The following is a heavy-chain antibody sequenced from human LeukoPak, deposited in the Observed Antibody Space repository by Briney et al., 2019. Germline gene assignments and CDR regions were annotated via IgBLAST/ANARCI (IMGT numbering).Heavy chain of an antibody. Sequence: SETLSLTCTVSGGSISSGSYYWSWIRQPAGKGLEWIGRIYSSGSTYYNPSLKSRVTMSVDTSKNQFSLKLSSVTAADTAVYYCATQSRFSWDILTGYYSAYFDYWGQGTLVTVSS. CDR2: IYSSGST. V-gene: IGHV4-61*02. D-gene: IGHD3-9*01. CDR1: GGSISSGSYY. J-gene: IGHJ4*02. CDR3: ATQSRFSWDILTGYYSAYFDY.